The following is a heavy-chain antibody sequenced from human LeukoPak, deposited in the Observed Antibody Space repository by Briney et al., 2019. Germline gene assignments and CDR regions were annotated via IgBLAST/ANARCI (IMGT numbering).Heavy chain of an antibody. J-gene: IGHJ4*02. V-gene: IGHV3-30*02. CDR1: GFTFSSYA. CDR3: AKLLLVTGGIGEEFDF. CDR2: IGIDGNKK. D-gene: IGHD1-26*01. Sequence: PGGSLRLSCAASGFTFSSYATYWVRPTPGKGLERVAFIGIDGNKKNYADSLKGRFTFSRDNSRNTLFLQMDSLTSGETAVYYCAKLLLVTGGIGEEFDFWGQGTLVTVSS.